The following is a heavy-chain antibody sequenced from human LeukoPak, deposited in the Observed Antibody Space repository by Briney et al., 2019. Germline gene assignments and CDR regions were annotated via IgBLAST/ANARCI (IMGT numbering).Heavy chain of an antibody. CDR1: GFTFINAW. Sequence: GGSLRLSCSASGFTFINAWMTWVRQAPGKGLEWVGRIRSKRGGGTADYAAPVTGRFTISRDDSRNALILQMNSLKTEDTAVYYCATIKEANDAFDIWGQGTVVTVSS. V-gene: IGHV3-15*01. J-gene: IGHJ3*02. CDR3: ATIKEANDAFDI. CDR2: IRSKRGGGTA.